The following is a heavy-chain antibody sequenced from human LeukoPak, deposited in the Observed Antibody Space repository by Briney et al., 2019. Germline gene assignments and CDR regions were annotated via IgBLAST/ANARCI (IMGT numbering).Heavy chain of an antibody. J-gene: IGHJ4*02. CDR1: GFTVSSNY. CDR2: IYSGGST. V-gene: IGHV3-53*01. CDR3: ARPLGGSGGSDELDY. D-gene: IGHD1-26*01. Sequence: GGSLRLSCAASGFTVSSNYMSWVRQAPGKGLEWVSVIYSGGSTYYADSVKGRFTISRDNSKNTLYLQMNSLRAEDTAVYYCARPLGGSGGSDELDYWGQGTLVTVSS.